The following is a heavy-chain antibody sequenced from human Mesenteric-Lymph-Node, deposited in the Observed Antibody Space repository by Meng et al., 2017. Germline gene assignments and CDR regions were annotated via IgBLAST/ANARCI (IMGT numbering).Heavy chain of an antibody. Sequence: SVKVSYKASGGTFSSYTISWVRQAPGQGLEWMGRIIPILGIANYAQKFQGRVTITADKSTSTAYMELSSLRSEDTAVYYCARRVCSGGSCTGWNYWGQGTLVTVSS. CDR3: ARRVCSGGSCTGWNY. V-gene: IGHV1-69*02. J-gene: IGHJ4*02. D-gene: IGHD2-15*01. CDR1: GGTFSSYT. CDR2: IIPILGIA.